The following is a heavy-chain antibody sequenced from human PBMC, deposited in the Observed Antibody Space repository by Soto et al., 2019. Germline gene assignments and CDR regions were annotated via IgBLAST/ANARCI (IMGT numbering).Heavy chain of an antibody. Sequence: PGGSLRLSCAASGFTFSSYAMHWVRQAPGKGLEWVAVISYDGSNKYYADSVKGRFTISRDNSKNTLYLQMNSLRAEDTAVYYCAREGGYCSGGSCYPLGWFDPWGQGTLVTVSS. CDR3: AREGGYCSGGSCYPLGWFDP. CDR2: ISYDGSNK. V-gene: IGHV3-30-3*01. D-gene: IGHD2-15*01. J-gene: IGHJ5*02. CDR1: GFTFSSYA.